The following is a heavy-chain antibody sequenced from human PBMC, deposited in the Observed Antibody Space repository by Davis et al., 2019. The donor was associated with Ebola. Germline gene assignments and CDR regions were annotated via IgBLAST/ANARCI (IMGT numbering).Heavy chain of an antibody. V-gene: IGHV4-31*03. D-gene: IGHD6-6*01. CDR3: AREISLAARRFDY. J-gene: IGHJ4*02. CDR1: GGPISGGGYY. CDR2: IYSNGGT. Sequence: MPSETLSLTCSVSGGPISGGGYYFNWIRQLPGKGLEWIGNIYSNGGTAYNPSLKSRVIISVDTSKSQFSLRLSSVTAADTAVYFCAREISLAARRFDYWGQGTLVTVSS.